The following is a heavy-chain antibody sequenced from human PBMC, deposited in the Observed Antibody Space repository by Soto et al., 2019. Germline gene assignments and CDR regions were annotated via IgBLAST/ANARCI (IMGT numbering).Heavy chain of an antibody. CDR1: GGSISSGDYY. Sequence: SETLSLTCTVSGGSISSGDYYWSWIRQPPGKGLEWIGYIYYSGSTYYNPSLKSRVTISVDTSKNQFSLKLSSVTAADTAVYYCARAEGGYSGYDFDYWGQGTLVTVSS. J-gene: IGHJ4*02. CDR2: IYYSGST. V-gene: IGHV4-30-4*01. CDR3: ARAEGGYSGYDFDY. D-gene: IGHD5-12*01.